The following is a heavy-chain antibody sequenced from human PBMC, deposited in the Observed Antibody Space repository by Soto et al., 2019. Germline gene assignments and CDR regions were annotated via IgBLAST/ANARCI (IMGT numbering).Heavy chain of an antibody. D-gene: IGHD3-10*01. J-gene: IGHJ6*02. CDR2: IYPGDSDT. CDR1: GYSFTSYW. Sequence: GESLKISCKGSGYSFTSYWIGWVRQMPGKGLEWMGIIYPGDSDTRYSPSFQGQVTISADKSISTAYLQWSSLKASDTAMYYFAFFVLPPFGSYYYYGMDVWGQGTTVTVSS. CDR3: AFFVLPPFGSYYYYGMDV. V-gene: IGHV5-51*01.